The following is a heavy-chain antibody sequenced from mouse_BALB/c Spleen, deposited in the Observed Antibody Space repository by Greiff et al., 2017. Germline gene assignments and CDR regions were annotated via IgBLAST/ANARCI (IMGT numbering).Heavy chain of an antibody. Sequence: EVKLEESGGGLVQPGGSLRLSCATSGFTFTDYYMSWVRQPPGKALEWLGFIRNKANGYTTEYSASVKGRFTISRDNSQSILYLQMNTLRAEDSATYYCASNYAMDYWGQGTSVTVSS. V-gene: IGHV7-3*02. CDR1: GFTFTDYY. CDR3: ASNYAMDY. J-gene: IGHJ4*01. CDR2: IRNKANGYTT.